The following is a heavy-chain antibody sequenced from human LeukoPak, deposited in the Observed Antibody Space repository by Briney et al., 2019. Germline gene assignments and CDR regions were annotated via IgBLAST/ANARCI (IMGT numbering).Heavy chain of an antibody. J-gene: IGHJ3*02. CDR2: ISSSSSYI. D-gene: IGHD6-13*01. V-gene: IGHV3-21*01. CDR1: GFTFSSYS. CDR3: ARDRLLSKVAAGRWPI. Sequence: TGGSLRLSCAASGFTFSSYSMNWVRQAPGKRLEWVSSISSSSSYIYYADSVKGRFTISRDNAKNSLYLQMNSLRAEDTAVYYCARDRLLSKVAAGRWPIWGQGTMVTVSS.